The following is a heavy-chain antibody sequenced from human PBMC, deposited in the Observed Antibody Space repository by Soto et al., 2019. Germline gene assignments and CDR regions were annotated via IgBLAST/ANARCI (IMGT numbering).Heavy chain of an antibody. CDR1: GYTFTNYG. V-gene: IGHV1-18*01. Sequence: QVQLVQSGAEAKKPGASVKVSCKASGYTFTNYGINWVRQAPGQGLEWVGWIHTNNGNTNYARRTQGRVTMTTDTSTSTAYMELRSLRSDYTAVYYCARGVDDIWANYRTAPGYWGQGTLVTVSS. CDR3: ARGVDDIWANYRTAPGY. D-gene: IGHD3-16*02. J-gene: IGHJ4*02. CDR2: IHTNNGNT.